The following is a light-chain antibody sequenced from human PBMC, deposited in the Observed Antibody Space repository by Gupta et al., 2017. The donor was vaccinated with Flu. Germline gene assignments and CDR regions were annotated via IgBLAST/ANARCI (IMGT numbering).Light chain of an antibody. CDR1: QTIDTY. V-gene: IGKV1-39*01. J-gene: IGKJ2*01. CDR3: QQSYSIPYT. CDR2: AAS. Sequence: TQMTQSPSSLSASIGDRITITCRASQTIDTYLNWYHQKPGKAPALLIYAASSLQSGVPSRFSGSGSGTDFTLTITSLQPEDCGTYYCQQSYSIPYTFGQGTKLEI.